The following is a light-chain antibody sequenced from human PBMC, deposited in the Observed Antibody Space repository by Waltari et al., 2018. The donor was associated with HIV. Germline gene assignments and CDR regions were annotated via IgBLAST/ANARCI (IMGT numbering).Light chain of an antibody. CDR3: QSYDSSLSAYV. CDR2: SDN. V-gene: IGLV1-40*01. J-gene: IGLJ1*01. Sequence: QSVLTQSPSVSGAPGQRVTISCTGTSSNIGAGYDVHWFQHLPGTAPKLLVYSDNNRPSVVPDRFSASKPGTAASLAISGLQVDDEAAYYCQSYDSSLSAYVFGPGTKVTVL. CDR1: SSNIGAGYD.